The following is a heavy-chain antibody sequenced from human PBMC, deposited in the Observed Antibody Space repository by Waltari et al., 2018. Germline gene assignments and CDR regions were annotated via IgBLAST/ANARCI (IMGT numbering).Heavy chain of an antibody. CDR2: ISYDGSNK. J-gene: IGHJ4*02. V-gene: IGHV3-30*18. CDR1: GFTFSSYG. D-gene: IGHD3-22*01. CDR3: AKDLYDSSGYPHYYFDY. Sequence: QVQLVESGGGVVQPGRSLRLSCVASGFTFSSYGMHWVRQAPGKGLEWVAVISYDGSNKYYADSVKGRFTISRDNSKNTLYLQMNSLRAEDTAVYYCAKDLYDSSGYPHYYFDYWGQGTLVTVSS.